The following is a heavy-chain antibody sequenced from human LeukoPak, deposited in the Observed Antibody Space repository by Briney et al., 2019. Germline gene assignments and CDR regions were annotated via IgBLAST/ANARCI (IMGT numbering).Heavy chain of an antibody. CDR2: INPNSGGT. CDR1: GYTFTGYY. Sequence: ASVKVSGKASGYTFTGYYMHWVRQAPGQGLEWMGWINPNSGGTNYAQKFQGRVTMTRDTSISTAYMELSRLRSDDTALYHCASGRWEPYDAFDIWGQGTMVTVSS. V-gene: IGHV1-2*02. D-gene: IGHD1-26*01. CDR3: ASGRWEPYDAFDI. J-gene: IGHJ3*02.